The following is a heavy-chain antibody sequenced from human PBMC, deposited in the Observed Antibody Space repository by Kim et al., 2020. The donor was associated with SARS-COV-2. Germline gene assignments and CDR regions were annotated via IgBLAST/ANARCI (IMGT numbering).Heavy chain of an antibody. V-gene: IGHV3-7*01. J-gene: IGHJ6*02. D-gene: IGHD3-22*01. CDR1: GFTFSSYW. CDR3: ARERITMIVVVGHYYYYGMDV. CDR2: IKQDGSEK. Sequence: GGSLRLSCAASGFTFSSYWMSWVRQAPGKGLEWVANIKQDGSEKYYVDSVKGRFTISRDNTKNSLYLQMNSLRAEDTAVYYCARERITMIVVVGHYYYYGMDVWGQGTTVTVSS.